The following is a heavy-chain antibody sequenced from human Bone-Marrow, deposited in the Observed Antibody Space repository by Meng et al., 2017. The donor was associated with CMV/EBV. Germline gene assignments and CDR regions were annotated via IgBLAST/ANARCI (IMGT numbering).Heavy chain of an antibody. CDR1: GFVFSTCA. J-gene: IGHJ4*02. CDR2: IGGGGGTT. V-gene: IGHV3-23*01. Sequence: LSCAASGFVFSTCAMSWVRQAPWKGLEWVSSIGGGGGTTYYADSVQGRFTITRDNSKNTLYLQMNSLRAEDTAVYYCAKDLRPNYFDYWGQGTLVTVSS. CDR3: AKDLRPNYFDY.